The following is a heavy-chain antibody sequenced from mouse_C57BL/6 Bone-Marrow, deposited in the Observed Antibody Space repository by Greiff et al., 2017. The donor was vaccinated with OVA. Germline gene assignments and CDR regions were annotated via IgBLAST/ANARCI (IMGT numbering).Heavy chain of an antibody. CDR1: GFSLTSYG. V-gene: IGHV2-2*01. CDR2: IWSGGST. Sequence: VQLQQSGPGLVQPSQCLSITCTVSGFSLTSYGVHWVRQSPGKGLEWLGVIWSGGSTDYKAAFISRLSISKDNSKSQVFFKMNSLQADDTAIYYCARKMVSPYWGQGTLVTVSA. J-gene: IGHJ3*01. D-gene: IGHD2-3*01. CDR3: ARKMVSPY.